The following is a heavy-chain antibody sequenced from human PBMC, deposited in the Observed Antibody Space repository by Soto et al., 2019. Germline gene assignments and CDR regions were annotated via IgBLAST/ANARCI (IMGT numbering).Heavy chain of an antibody. D-gene: IGHD3-22*01. J-gene: IGHJ4*02. CDR3: ARGGAGYYYHSSGYYYDY. Sequence: EVQLVESGGGLVQPGGSLRLSCAASGFTFSSYAMHWVRQAPGKGLEYVSAISSNGGSTYYANSVKGRFTISRDNSRNTLDLQMGSLRAEDMAVYYWARGGAGYYYHSSGYYYDYWGQGPLVTVSS. CDR2: ISSNGGST. V-gene: IGHV3-64*01. CDR1: GFTFSSYA.